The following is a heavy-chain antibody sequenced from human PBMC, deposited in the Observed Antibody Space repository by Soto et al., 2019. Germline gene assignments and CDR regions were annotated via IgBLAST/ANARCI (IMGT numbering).Heavy chain of an antibody. V-gene: IGHV3-15*01. Sequence: GGSLRLSCAAAGFTFSNAGRSWVRQAPGKGLEWVGRIKSKTDGGTTDYAAPVKGRFTISRDDSKNTLYLQMNSLRAEDTAVYYCARTPKSSPYYFDYWGQGTLVTVSS. CDR1: GFTFSNAG. CDR3: ARTPKSSPYYFDY. J-gene: IGHJ4*02. CDR2: IKSKTDGGTT.